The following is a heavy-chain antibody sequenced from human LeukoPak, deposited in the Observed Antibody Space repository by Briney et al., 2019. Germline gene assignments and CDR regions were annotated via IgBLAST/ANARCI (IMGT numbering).Heavy chain of an antibody. Sequence: PGGSLRLSCAASGFTFSSYGMHWVRQAPGKGLEWVAFIRYDGSNKYYADSVKGRFTISRDNAKNSLYLQMNSLRAEDTAVYYCARDRYDILTAPYYFDYWGQGTLVTVSS. J-gene: IGHJ4*02. D-gene: IGHD3-9*01. CDR2: IRYDGSNK. CDR1: GFTFSSYG. CDR3: ARDRYDILTAPYYFDY. V-gene: IGHV3-30*02.